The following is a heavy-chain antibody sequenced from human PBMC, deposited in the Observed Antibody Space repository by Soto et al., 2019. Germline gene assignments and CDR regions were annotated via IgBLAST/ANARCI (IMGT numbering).Heavy chain of an antibody. V-gene: IGHV4-61*05. J-gene: IGHJ4*02. CDR3: ARHNYGSGSTYFDY. Sequence: SETLSLTCTVSGGSITSNSYYWSWLRQPPGKGLEWIGYIYYSGGTNYNPSLKSRVTISVDTSKNQFSLKLNSMTAADTAVYYCARHNYGSGSTYFDYWGQGTLVTVSS. D-gene: IGHD3-10*01. CDR2: IYYSGGT. CDR1: GGSITSNSYY.